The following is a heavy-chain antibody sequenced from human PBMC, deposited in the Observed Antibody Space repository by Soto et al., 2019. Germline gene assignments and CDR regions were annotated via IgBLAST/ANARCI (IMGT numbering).Heavy chain of an antibody. CDR3: ASPEAPYYYDSSGPASAFDI. CDR1: GFTFSDYY. CDR2: ISSSGSTI. J-gene: IGHJ3*02. Sequence: QVQLVESGGGLVKPGGSLRLSCAASGFTFSDYYMSWIRQAPGKGLEWVSYISSSGSTIYYADSVKGRFTISRDNAKNSLYLQMNSLRGEDTAVYYCASPEAPYYYDSSGPASAFDIWGQGTMVTVSS. D-gene: IGHD3-22*01. V-gene: IGHV3-11*01.